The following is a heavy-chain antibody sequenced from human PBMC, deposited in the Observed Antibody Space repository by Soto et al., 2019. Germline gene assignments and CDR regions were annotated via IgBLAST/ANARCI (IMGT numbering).Heavy chain of an antibody. Sequence: GGSLILSCAVSGFKFDIYGMHWVGQAPGKGLEWVAVIFFDGSKKYYGDSVRGRFTISRDNSKNTLYLQMSSLRVEDTAVYYCTKDREGSSSLYGMDVWGQGTTVTVSS. J-gene: IGHJ6*02. CDR3: TKDREGSSSLYGMDV. CDR1: GFKFDIYG. CDR2: IFFDGSKK. D-gene: IGHD6-13*01. V-gene: IGHV3-30*18.